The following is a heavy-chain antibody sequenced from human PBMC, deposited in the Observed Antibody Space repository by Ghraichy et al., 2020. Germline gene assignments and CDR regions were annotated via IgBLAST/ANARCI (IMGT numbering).Heavy chain of an antibody. J-gene: IGHJ3*02. Sequence: SETLTLTCAVYGGSFSGYYWSWIRQPPGKGLEWIGEINHSGSTNYNPSLKSRVTISVDTSKNQFSLKLSSVTAADTAVYYCARATYYCSGGSCYPHDAFDIWGQGTMVTVSS. CDR2: INHSGST. CDR1: GGSFSGYY. D-gene: IGHD2-15*01. V-gene: IGHV4-34*01. CDR3: ARATYYCSGGSCYPHDAFDI.